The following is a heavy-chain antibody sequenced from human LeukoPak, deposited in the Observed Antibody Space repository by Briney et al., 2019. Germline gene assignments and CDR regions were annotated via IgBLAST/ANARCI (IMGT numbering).Heavy chain of an antibody. Sequence: ASVKVSCKASGYTFTSYAMHWVRQAPGQRLEWMGWINAGNGNTKYSQKFQGRVTITRDTSASTAYMELSSLRSEDTAVYYCARDPPLWVGELNPEYWGQGTLVTVSS. CDR1: GYTFTSYA. D-gene: IGHD3-10*01. J-gene: IGHJ4*02. CDR3: ARDPPLWVGELNPEY. CDR2: INAGNGNT. V-gene: IGHV1-3*01.